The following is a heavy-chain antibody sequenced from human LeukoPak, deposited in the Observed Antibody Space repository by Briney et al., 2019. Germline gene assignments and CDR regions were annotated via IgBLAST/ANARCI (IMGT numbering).Heavy chain of an antibody. Sequence: GGSLRLSCTVSGFTVSSNSMSWVRQAPGKGLEWVSSISSSSSYISYADSLKGRFTISRDNAKNSLYLQMNSLRAEDTAVYYCARDILTGYYRRGNWFDPWGQGTLVTVSS. J-gene: IGHJ5*02. CDR2: ISSSSSYI. CDR1: GFTVSSNS. V-gene: IGHV3-21*01. CDR3: ARDILTGYYRRGNWFDP. D-gene: IGHD3-9*01.